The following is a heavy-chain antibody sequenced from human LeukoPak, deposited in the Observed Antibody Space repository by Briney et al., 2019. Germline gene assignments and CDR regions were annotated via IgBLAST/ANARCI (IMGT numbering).Heavy chain of an antibody. Sequence: GASVKVSCKASGYTFTSYDINWVRQATGQGLEWMGWMNPNSGNTGYAQKFQGRVTMTRNTSISTAYMELSSLRSQDTAVYYCAREKSSSSWNYYYYYYMDVWGKGTTVTVSS. CDR2: MNPNSGNT. J-gene: IGHJ6*03. D-gene: IGHD6-13*01. CDR3: AREKSSSSWNYYYYYYMDV. V-gene: IGHV1-8*01. CDR1: GYTFTSYD.